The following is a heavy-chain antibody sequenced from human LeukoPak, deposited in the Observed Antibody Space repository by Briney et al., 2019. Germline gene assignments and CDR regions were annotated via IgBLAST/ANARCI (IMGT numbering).Heavy chain of an antibody. CDR3: ASEGYSYGVGFDP. D-gene: IGHD5-18*01. J-gene: IGHJ5*02. Sequence: SETLSLTCTVSGGSISSYYWSWIRQPPGKGLEWIGYIYYSGSTNYNPSLKSRVTISVDTSKNQFSLKLNSVTAAGTAVYYCASEGYSYGVGFDPWGQGTLVTVSS. CDR2: IYYSGST. V-gene: IGHV4-59*01. CDR1: GGSISSYY.